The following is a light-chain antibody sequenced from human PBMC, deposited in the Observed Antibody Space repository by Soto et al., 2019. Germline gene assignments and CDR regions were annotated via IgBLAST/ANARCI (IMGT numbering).Light chain of an antibody. Sequence: EIEMTQSPATLSVSPGERATLSCRASQSVNTNLAWYQQKPGQAPRLLIYGASTRAPGIPARFSGSGSGTEFTLNVSSLQAEDFAIYYCQQYNHWPPLLTFGGGTKVEVK. CDR1: QSVNTN. CDR3: QQYNHWPPLLT. V-gene: IGKV3-15*01. CDR2: GAS. J-gene: IGKJ4*01.